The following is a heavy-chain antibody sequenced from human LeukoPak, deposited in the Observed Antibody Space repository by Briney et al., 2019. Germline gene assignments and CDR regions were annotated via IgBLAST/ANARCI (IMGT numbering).Heavy chain of an antibody. Sequence: PGGSLRLSCAASGFTFSTYSMNWVRQAPGKGLEWVSYISSSSSTIYYSDSVKGRFAISRDNAKNSLYLQMNSLRAEDTAVYYCARDGAGDSLDYWGQGTLVTVSS. CDR2: ISSSSSTI. J-gene: IGHJ4*02. CDR3: ARDGAGDSLDY. CDR1: GFTFSTYS. V-gene: IGHV3-48*01. D-gene: IGHD7-27*01.